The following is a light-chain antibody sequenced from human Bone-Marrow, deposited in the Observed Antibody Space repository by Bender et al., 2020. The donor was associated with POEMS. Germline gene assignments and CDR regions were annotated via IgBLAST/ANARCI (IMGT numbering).Light chain of an antibody. J-gene: IGLJ3*02. CDR1: SSDVGSYNL. Sequence: QSALTQPASVSGSPGQSITISCTGTSSDVGSYNLVSWYQQHPGKAPKLMIYDVNSRPSGVSNRFSGSKSGNTASLTISGIQADDEAHYYCSSYASTSTLVFGGGTKLTVL. V-gene: IGLV2-14*02. CDR3: SSYASTSTLV. CDR2: DVN.